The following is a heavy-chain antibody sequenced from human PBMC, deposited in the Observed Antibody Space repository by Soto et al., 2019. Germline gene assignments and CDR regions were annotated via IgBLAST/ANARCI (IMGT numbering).Heavy chain of an antibody. CDR2: IYYSGST. CDR3: ARTYNWNYGATLFDY. D-gene: IGHD1-7*01. V-gene: IGHV4-59*08. J-gene: IGHJ4*02. Sequence: SETLSLTCTVSGGSISSYYWSWIRQPPGKGLEWIGSIYYSGSTDYNPSLESRVTISVDTSKNQFSLKVNSVTAADTAVYYCARTYNWNYGATLFDYWGQGTLVTVSS. CDR1: GGSISSYY.